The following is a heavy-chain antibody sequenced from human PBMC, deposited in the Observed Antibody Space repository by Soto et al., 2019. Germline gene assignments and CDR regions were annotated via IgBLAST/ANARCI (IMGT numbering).Heavy chain of an antibody. CDR3: ARVFDSYGRPPYYYYYGMDV. V-gene: IGHV3-23*01. CDR2: ISGSGGST. Sequence: EVQLLESGGGLVQPGGSLRLSCAASGFTFSSYAMSWVRQAPGKGLEWVSAISGSGGSTYYADSVKGRFTISRDNSKNTLYLQMNSLRAEDTAVYYCARVFDSYGRPPYYYYYGMDVWGQGTTVTVSS. D-gene: IGHD5-18*01. J-gene: IGHJ6*02. CDR1: GFTFSSYA.